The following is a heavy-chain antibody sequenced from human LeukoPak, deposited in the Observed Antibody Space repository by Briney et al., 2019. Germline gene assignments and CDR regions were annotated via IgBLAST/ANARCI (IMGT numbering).Heavy chain of an antibody. CDR2: IYSGGST. Sequence: GGSLRLSCAASGFTDSSNYMSWVRQAPGKGLEWVSVIYSGGSTYYADSVKGRFTISRDNSKNTLYLQMNSLRAEDTAVYYCETDSPGIAAAGRVYWGQGTLVTVSS. CDR1: GFTDSSNY. CDR3: ETDSPGIAAAGRVY. V-gene: IGHV3-66*02. J-gene: IGHJ4*02. D-gene: IGHD6-13*01.